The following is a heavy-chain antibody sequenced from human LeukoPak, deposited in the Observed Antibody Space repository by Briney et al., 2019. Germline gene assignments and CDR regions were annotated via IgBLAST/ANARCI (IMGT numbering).Heavy chain of an antibody. V-gene: IGHV3-21*01. J-gene: IGHJ6*03. CDR1: GFSFSSYN. D-gene: IGHD1-26*01. CDR2: ITTSSTYT. CDR3: ARDPYSGAYGNTYYYYMDV. Sequence: GGSLRLSCEAPGFSFSSYNMDWVRQTPGKGLEWLSSITTSSTYTFYADSVKGRFTISRDNARNSLYLQMNSLTAEDTAVYYCARDPYSGAYGNTYYYYMDVWGKGTTVTVSS.